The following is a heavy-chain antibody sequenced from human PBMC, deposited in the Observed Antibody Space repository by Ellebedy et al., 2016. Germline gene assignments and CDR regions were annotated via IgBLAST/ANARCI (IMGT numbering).Heavy chain of an antibody. CDR1: GYTFTSYY. D-gene: IGHD3-10*01. CDR3: ARDSVNYYGSGSYYKALGY. V-gene: IGHV1-46*01. J-gene: IGHJ4*02. Sequence: ASVKVSCKASGYTFTSYYMHWVRQAPGQGLEWMGIINPSGGSTSYAQKFQGRVTMTRDTSTSTVYMELSSLRSEDTAVYYCARDSVNYYGSGSYYKALGYWGQGTLVTVSS. CDR2: INPSGGST.